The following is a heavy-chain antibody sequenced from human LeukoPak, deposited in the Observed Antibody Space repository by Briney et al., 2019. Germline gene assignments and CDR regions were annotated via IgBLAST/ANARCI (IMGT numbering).Heavy chain of an antibody. CDR3: TRDGVDRGYSYGLSLSYYYYGMDV. CDR1: GFTFGDYA. J-gene: IGHJ6*04. CDR2: IRSKAYGGTT. Sequence: GGSLRLSCTASGFTFGDYAMSWVRQAPGKGLEWVGFIRSKAYGGTTEYAASVKGRFTISRDDSKSIAYLQMNSLKTEDTAVYYCTRDGVDRGYSYGLSLSYYYYGMDVWGKGTTVTVSS. V-gene: IGHV3-49*04. D-gene: IGHD5-18*01.